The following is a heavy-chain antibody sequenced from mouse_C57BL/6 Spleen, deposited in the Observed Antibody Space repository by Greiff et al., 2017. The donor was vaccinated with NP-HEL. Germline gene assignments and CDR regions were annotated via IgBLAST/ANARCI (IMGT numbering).Heavy chain of an antibody. V-gene: IGHV1-59*01. Sequence: QVQLKQPGAELVRPGTSVKLSCKASGYTFTSYWMHWVKQRPGQGLEWIGVIDPSDSYTNYNQKFKGKATLTVDTSSSTAYMQLSSLTSEDSAVYYCARNFDYWGQGTTLTVSS. CDR1: GYTFTSYW. J-gene: IGHJ2*01. CDR2: IDPSDSYT. CDR3: ARNFDY.